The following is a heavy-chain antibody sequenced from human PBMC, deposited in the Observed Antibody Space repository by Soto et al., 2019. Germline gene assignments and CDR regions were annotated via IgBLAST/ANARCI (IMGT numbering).Heavy chain of an antibody. V-gene: IGHV4-39*01. CDR3: ARHMNDFWSGYSDY. Sequence: SETLSLTCTVSGGSISSSSYYWGWIRQPPGKGLEWIGSIYYSGSTYYNPSLKSRVTISVDTSKNQFSLKLSSVTAADTAVYYCARHMNDFWSGYSDYWGQGTLVTVSS. CDR2: IYYSGST. D-gene: IGHD3-3*01. J-gene: IGHJ4*02. CDR1: GGSISSSSYY.